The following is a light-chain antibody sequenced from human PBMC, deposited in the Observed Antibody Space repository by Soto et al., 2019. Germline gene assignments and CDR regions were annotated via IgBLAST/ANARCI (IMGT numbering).Light chain of an antibody. CDR3: CSYAGSSTYV. CDR2: EVN. V-gene: IGLV2-23*02. J-gene: IGLJ1*01. Sequence: SALTQPASVSGSPGQSITISCTGTSSDVGNYNLVSWYQQHPGKAPKLMIYEVNKRPSGVSDRFSGSKSGNTASLTISGLQAEDEADYSCCSYAGSSTYVFGTGTKLTVL. CDR1: SSDVGNYNL.